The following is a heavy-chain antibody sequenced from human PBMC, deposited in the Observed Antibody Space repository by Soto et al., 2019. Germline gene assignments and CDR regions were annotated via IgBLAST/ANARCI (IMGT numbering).Heavy chain of an antibody. CDR3: ARVTTAWGDDAFDI. V-gene: IGHV1-18*01. CDR2: ISAYNGNT. J-gene: IGHJ3*02. Sequence: ASVKVSCKASGYTFTIYGISWVRQAPGQGLEWMGWISAYNGNTNYAQKLQGRVTMTTDTSTSTAYMELRSLRSDDTAVYYCARVTTAWGDDAFDIWGQGTMVTVSS. D-gene: IGHD4-17*01. CDR1: GYTFTIYG.